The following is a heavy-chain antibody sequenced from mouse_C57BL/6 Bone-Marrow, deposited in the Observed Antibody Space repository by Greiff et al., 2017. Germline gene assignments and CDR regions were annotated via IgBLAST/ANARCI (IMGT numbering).Heavy chain of an antibody. J-gene: IGHJ3*01. V-gene: IGHV5-4*03. CDR2: ISDGGSYT. D-gene: IGHD1-1*01. CDR3: ARPLITTVVAPFAY. Sequence: EVKLQESGGGLVKPGGSLKLSCAASGFTFSSYAMSWVRQTPEKRLEWVATISDGGSYTYYPDNVKGRFTISRDNAKNNLYLQMSHLKSEDTAMYYCARPLITTVVAPFAYWGQGTLVTVSA. CDR1: GFTFSSYA.